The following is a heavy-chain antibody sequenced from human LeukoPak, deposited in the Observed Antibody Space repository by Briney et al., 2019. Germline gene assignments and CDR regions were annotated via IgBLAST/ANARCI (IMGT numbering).Heavy chain of an antibody. CDR2: IYDSGNE. D-gene: IGHD2/OR15-2a*01. V-gene: IGHV4-39*01. J-gene: IGHJ6*03. CDR3: ARQISDYYYYYMDV. Sequence: PSETLSLTXTVSGGSISTSAFYWGCIRQPPGKGLEWIGSIYDSGNEFYNPSLKGRVTISADTSKNQFSLKLNSVTAADTAMYYCARQISDYYYYYMDVWGEGITVTVSS. CDR1: GGSISTSAFY.